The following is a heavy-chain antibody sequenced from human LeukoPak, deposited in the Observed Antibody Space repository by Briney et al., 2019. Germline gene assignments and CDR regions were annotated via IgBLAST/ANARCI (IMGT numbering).Heavy chain of an antibody. CDR2: IYYSGST. CDR1: GGSISSSSYY. Sequence: PSETLSLTCTVSGGSISSSSYYWGWIRQPPGKGLEWIGSIYYSGSTYYNPSLKSRVTISVDTSKNQFSLKLSSVTAADTAVYYCARLIANYYDILTGYPYYFDYWGQGTLVTVSS. D-gene: IGHD3-9*01. CDR3: ARLIANYYDILTGYPYYFDY. V-gene: IGHV4-39*01. J-gene: IGHJ4*02.